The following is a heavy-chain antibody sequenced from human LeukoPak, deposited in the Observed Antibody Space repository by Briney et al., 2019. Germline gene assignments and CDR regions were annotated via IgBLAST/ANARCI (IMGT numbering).Heavy chain of an antibody. Sequence: GGSLRLSCAASGFTFSTYWMHWVRQAPGKGLVWVSRINSDGSGTAYADSVKGRFTTSRDNAKNTLYLQMSSLRADDTAVYYCARVGFWSGYLSYFDYWGQGILVTVSS. CDR1: GFTFSTYW. J-gene: IGHJ4*02. CDR2: INSDGSGT. D-gene: IGHD3-3*01. V-gene: IGHV3-74*01. CDR3: ARVGFWSGYLSYFDY.